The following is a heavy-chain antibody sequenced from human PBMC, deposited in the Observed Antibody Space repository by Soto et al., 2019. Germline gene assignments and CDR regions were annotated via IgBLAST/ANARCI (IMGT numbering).Heavy chain of an antibody. CDR2: ISWNSGTI. Sequence: EVQLVESGGGLVQPGRSLRLSCAASGFTFDDYAMHWVRQAPGKGLEWVSGISWNSGTIGYADSVKGRFTISRDNAKNSLYLQMNSLRAEDTALYYCAKGPYSGGWYGFFDYWGQGTLVTVSS. J-gene: IGHJ4*02. CDR3: AKGPYSGGWYGFFDY. CDR1: GFTFDDYA. D-gene: IGHD6-19*01. V-gene: IGHV3-9*01.